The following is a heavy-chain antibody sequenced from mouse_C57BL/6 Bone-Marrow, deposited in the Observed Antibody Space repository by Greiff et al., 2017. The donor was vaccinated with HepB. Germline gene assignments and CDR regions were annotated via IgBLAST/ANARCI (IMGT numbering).Heavy chain of an antibody. J-gene: IGHJ2*01. CDR3: ARYPSYRNYFDY. CDR1: GFTFTDYY. Sequence: EVMLVESGGGLVQPGGSLSLSCAASGFTFTDYYMSWVRQPPGKALEWLGFIRNKANGYTTEYSASVKGRFTISRDNSQSILYLQMNALRAEDSATYYCARYPSYRNYFDYWGQGTTLTVSS. V-gene: IGHV7-3*01. D-gene: IGHD6-1*01. CDR2: IRNKANGYTT.